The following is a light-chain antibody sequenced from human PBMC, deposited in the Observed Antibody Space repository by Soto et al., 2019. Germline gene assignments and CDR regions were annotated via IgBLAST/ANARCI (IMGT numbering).Light chain of an antibody. CDR3: CSYAGSYTFYV. Sequence: QSALTQSRSVSGSPGQSVTISCTGTSSDVGGYNYVSWYQQHPGKAPKLMIYDVSKRPSGVPDRFSGSKSGNTASLTISGRQAEDEADYYCCSYAGSYTFYVFGTGTKLTVL. V-gene: IGLV2-11*01. CDR1: SSDVGGYNY. J-gene: IGLJ1*01. CDR2: DVS.